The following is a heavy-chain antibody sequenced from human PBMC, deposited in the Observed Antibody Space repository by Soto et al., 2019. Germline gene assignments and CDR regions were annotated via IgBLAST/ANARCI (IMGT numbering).Heavy chain of an antibody. V-gene: IGHV3-64*01. Sequence: EVQLVESGGGLVQPGGSLRLSCAASGFTFSSYAMHWVRQAPGKGLEYVSAISGNGGNTYYANSVKGRFTISRDNSKNTLYLQMGGLRPEDMAVYFCARVSGYCGGGSCSLGYWGQGTLVTVSS. J-gene: IGHJ4*02. CDR2: ISGNGGNT. CDR1: GFTFSSYA. CDR3: ARVSGYCGGGSCSLGY. D-gene: IGHD2-15*01.